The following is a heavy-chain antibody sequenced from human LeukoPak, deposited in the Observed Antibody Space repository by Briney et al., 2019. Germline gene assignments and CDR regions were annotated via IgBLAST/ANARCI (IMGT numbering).Heavy chain of an antibody. CDR2: INPSSGAA. CDR3: ARATNFYYYYGMDV. J-gene: IGHJ6*02. D-gene: IGHD1-26*01. V-gene: IGHV1-46*01. Sequence: ASVKVSCKTSGYTFTGHYIHWVRQAPGQGLEWMGIINPSSGAANYAQKFQGRVTMTRDTSTSTVYMELSSRRSEDTAVYYCARATNFYYYYGMDVWGQGTTVTVSS. CDR1: GYTFTGHY.